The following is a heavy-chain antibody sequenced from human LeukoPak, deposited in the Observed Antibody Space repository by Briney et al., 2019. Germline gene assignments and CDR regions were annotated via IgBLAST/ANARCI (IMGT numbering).Heavy chain of an antibody. CDR3: TSSGYSGYEGGDY. CDR1: GFTFGDYA. J-gene: IGHJ4*02. Sequence: QPGRSLRLSCTASGFTFGDYAMSWFRQAPGKGLEWVGFIRSKAYGCTTEYAASVKDIFTISRDDSKSIAYLQMNSLKTEDTGVYYCTSSGYSGYEGGDYWGQGTLVTVSS. D-gene: IGHD5-12*01. CDR2: IRSKAYGCTT. V-gene: IGHV3-49*03.